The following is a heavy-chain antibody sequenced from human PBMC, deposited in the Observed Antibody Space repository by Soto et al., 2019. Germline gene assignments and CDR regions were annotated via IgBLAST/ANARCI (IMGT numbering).Heavy chain of an antibody. V-gene: IGHV3-23*01. Sequence: GGSLRLSCAASGFTFSSYAMNWVRQAPGKGLEWISVISNSGHSAYYADSVKGRFTISRDNSKNTLYLQIKSLRAEDTAAYYCAKGGPTFLNWFGPWGQGTLVTVSS. CDR2: ISNSGHSA. CDR1: GFTFSSYA. J-gene: IGHJ5*02. D-gene: IGHD5-12*01. CDR3: AKGGPTFLNWFGP.